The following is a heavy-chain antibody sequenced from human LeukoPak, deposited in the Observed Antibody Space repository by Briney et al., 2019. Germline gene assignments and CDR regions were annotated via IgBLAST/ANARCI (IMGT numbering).Heavy chain of an antibody. D-gene: IGHD3-3*01. CDR3: ATLYDFWSGYLDY. V-gene: IGHV3-11*01. J-gene: IGHJ4*02. Sequence: GGSLRLSCAASGFTFSDYYMSWIRQAPGKGLEWVSYIGSSGSTIYYADSVKGRFTISRDDAKNSLYLQMNSLRAEDTAVYYCATLYDFWSGYLDYWGQGTLVTVSS. CDR1: GFTFSDYY. CDR2: IGSSGSTI.